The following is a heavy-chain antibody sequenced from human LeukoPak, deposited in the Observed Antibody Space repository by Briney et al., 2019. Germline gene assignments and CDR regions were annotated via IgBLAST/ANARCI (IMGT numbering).Heavy chain of an antibody. CDR2: IYSGGAI. CDR1: VRRIIKK. V-gene: IGHV3-53*01. D-gene: IGHD1-14*01. J-gene: IGHJ4*02. Sequence: ESGGSLRLSCVDLGVRRIIKKKSWVRQAPGKGLEWVSLIYSGGAIRYADSVKGRFTISRDSSKNTLFLQMNDLTVEDTARYYSARRPGNWGQGILVTVSS. CDR3: ARRPGN.